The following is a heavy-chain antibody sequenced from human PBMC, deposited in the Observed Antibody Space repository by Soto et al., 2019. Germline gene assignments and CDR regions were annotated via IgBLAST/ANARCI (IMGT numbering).Heavy chain of an antibody. D-gene: IGHD1-26*01. Sequence: EVHLLESGGGLVQPGGSLRLSCAASGFSFSTFAMNWVRQAPGKGLEWVSGISATGGLTYYADSVKGRFTISRDNYKNLLYFQINSVRPEDTAIYYCTRELGARRGWVDSWGKGTRLTVSS. V-gene: IGHV3-23*01. J-gene: IGHJ5*01. CDR2: ISATGGLT. CDR3: TRELGARRGWVDS. CDR1: GFSFSTFA.